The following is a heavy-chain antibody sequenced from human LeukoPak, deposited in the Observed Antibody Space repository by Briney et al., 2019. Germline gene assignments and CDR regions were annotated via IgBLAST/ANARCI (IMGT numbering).Heavy chain of an antibody. D-gene: IGHD4-17*01. CDR3: ASGSRDYGHYYYYGMDV. CDR1: GGSISSGGYY. CDR2: IYYSGST. J-gene: IGHJ6*02. Sequence: SETLSLTCTVSGGSISSGGYYWSWIRQHPGKGLEWIGYIYYSGSTYYNPSLKSRVTISVDTSKNQFSLKLSSVTAADTAVYYCASGSRDYGHYYYYGMDVWGQGTTVTVSS. V-gene: IGHV4-31*03.